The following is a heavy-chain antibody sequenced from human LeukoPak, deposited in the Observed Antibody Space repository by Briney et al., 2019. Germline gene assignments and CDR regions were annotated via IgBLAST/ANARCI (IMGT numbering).Heavy chain of an antibody. CDR3: ARGNRPSD. V-gene: IGHV3-53*01. J-gene: IGHJ6*04. CDR1: DFTVSANF. D-gene: IGHD2/OR15-2a*01. CDR2: IYSGSTT. Sequence: GGSLRLSCEASDFTVSANFMGWVRQAPGKGLEWVSVIYSGSTTYSADSVKGRFTISRDNAKNSLYLQMDSLRAEDTAVYYCARGNRPSDWGKGTTVTVSS.